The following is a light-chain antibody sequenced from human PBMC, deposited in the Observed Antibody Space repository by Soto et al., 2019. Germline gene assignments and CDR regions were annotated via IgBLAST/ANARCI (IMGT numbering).Light chain of an antibody. J-gene: IGKJ1*01. CDR1: QSVGNN. Sequence: EIVMTQSPVTLSVSPGEIATLSCRASQSVGNNLDWYQQKPGQAPRLLIHGASTRATGIPARFSRSGSGTEFSLPISSLQSEDFAVYYCQHQSSWPRTFGQGTRVEIK. V-gene: IGKV3-15*01. CDR2: GAS. CDR3: QHQSSWPRT.